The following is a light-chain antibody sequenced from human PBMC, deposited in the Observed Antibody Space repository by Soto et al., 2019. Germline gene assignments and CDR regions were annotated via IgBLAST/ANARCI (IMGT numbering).Light chain of an antibody. J-gene: IGLJ2*01. CDR3: SSYADSIVL. V-gene: IGLV2-8*01. Sequence: QSALTQPPSASGSPGQSVTISCTGTSSDVGGYNYVSWYQQHPGKAPKLMISEVSKRPSGVPDRFSGSKSGNTASLTVSGLQAEDEADYYCSSYADSIVLFGVGTKLTVL. CDR2: EVS. CDR1: SSDVGGYNY.